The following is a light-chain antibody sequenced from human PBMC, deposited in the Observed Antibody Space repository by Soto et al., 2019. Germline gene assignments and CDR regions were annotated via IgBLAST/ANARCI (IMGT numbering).Light chain of an antibody. CDR2: SAS. CDR1: RSVLDSSINKNC. V-gene: IGKV4-1*01. J-gene: IGKJ4*01. CDR3: QQYYSDPLT. Sequence: DIVMTQSPDSLAVSLGARATINCKSSRSVLDSSINKNCLAWYQQKQGQTPHILIQSASSRESGVPDRFSGSGSGTDFTLTINRVQAEDVEVYYCQQYYSDPLTFGGGTKVDIK.